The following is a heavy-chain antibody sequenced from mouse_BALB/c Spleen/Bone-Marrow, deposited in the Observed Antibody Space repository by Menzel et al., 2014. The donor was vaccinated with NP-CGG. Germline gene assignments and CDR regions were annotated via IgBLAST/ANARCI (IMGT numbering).Heavy chain of an antibody. CDR3: ARDKGRVFFDY. V-gene: IGHV7-3*02. J-gene: IGHJ2*01. Sequence: EVKLMESGGGLVQPGGSLRLSCATSGFTFTDYYMNWVHQPPGKALEWLVFIRNKANGYTTEYSASVKGRFTISRDNSQNILYLQMNTLRAEDSATYYCARDKGRVFFDYWGQGTTLTVSS. CDR1: GFTFTDYY. CDR2: IRNKANGYTT.